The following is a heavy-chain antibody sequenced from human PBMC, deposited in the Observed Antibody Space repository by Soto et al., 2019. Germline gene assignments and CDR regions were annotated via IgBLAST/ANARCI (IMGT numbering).Heavy chain of an antibody. CDR3: AKMGDDHGRSYFDS. Sequence: SETLSLTCTVSGGSINSPFFWAWLRQPPGKGLEWIASIHYSQSSYSHPSLMSRITLPAGASRDHFSLRLASMTAADTAVYYCAKMGDDHGRSYFDSWGQGLLVTVSS. V-gene: IGHV4-39*01. CDR2: IHYSQSS. CDR1: GGSINSPFF. D-gene: IGHD1-26*01. J-gene: IGHJ4*02.